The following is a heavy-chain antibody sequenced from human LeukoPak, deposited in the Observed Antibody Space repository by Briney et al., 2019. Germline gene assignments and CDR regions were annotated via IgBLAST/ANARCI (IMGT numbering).Heavy chain of an antibody. Sequence: GGSLRLSCAASGFTLTSYGMHWVRQAPGKGLEWVAVISYDGSNKYYADSVKGRFTISRDNSKNTLYLQMNSLRAEDTAVYYCAKDAYLDYWGQGTLFTVSS. V-gene: IGHV3-30*18. CDR1: GFTLTSYG. J-gene: IGHJ4*02. CDR3: AKDAYLDY. CDR2: ISYDGSNK.